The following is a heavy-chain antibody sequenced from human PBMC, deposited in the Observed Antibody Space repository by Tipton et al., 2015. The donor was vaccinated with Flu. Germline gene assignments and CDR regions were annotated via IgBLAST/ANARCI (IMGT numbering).Heavy chain of an antibody. J-gene: IGHJ4*02. CDR3: ASRGPEALLAAHSRKDY. V-gene: IGHV4-34*01. CDR1: GGSFSGYY. D-gene: IGHD1-14*01. CDR2: INHSGST. Sequence: TLSLTCAVYGGSFSGYYWSWIRQPPGKGLEWIGEINHSGSTNYTPSLKSRVTISVDTSKNQFSLKLSSVTAADTAVYYCASRGPEALLAAHSRKDYWGQGTLVTVSS.